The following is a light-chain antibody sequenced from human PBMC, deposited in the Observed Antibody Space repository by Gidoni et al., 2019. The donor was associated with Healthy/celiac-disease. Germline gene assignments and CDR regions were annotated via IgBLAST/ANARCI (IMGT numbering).Light chain of an antibody. J-gene: IGLJ1*01. Sequence: QSALTQPASVSGAPGQSITISCTGTSSDVGGYNYGSWYQQHPGKAPKLMIYDVSNRPSGVSTRFSGSKSGNTASLTISGLQAEDEADYYCSSYTSSSTPSISYVFGTGTKVTVL. CDR3: SSYTSSSTPSISYV. V-gene: IGLV2-14*01. CDR2: DVS. CDR1: SSDVGGYNY.